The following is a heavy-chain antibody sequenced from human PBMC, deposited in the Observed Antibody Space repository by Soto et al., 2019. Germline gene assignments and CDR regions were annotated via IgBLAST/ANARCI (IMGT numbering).Heavy chain of an antibody. D-gene: IGHD4-17*01. J-gene: IGHJ2*01. V-gene: IGHV3-7*01. CDR2: INQDGSEI. CDR3: ARAGDGFRGDYSWFFDL. CDR1: GFTFSRHW. Sequence: PGGSLRLSCAASGFTFSRHWMSWVRQAPGKGLEWVAYINQDGSEIYYVDSVRGRFTISRDNAKNSVHLRMSSLRVDDTAVYSCARAGDGFRGDYSWFFDLWGPGTLVTVPS.